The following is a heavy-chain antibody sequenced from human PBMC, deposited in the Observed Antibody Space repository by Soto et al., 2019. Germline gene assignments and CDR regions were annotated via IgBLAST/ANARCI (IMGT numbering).Heavy chain of an antibody. CDR2: INRYGSST. J-gene: IGHJ3*02. CDR3: ARGGDSSYYDSSGYPAAFDI. V-gene: IGHV3-74*01. D-gene: IGHD3-22*01. Sequence: EVQLAESGGGLVQPGGSQRLSCEGSGCTFSSYWMHWVRQAPGKGLVWVSRINRYGSSTSYADSVKGRFTISRDNAKNRLYLQMNSLRAEDTAVYYCARGGDSSYYDSSGYPAAFDIWGQGTMVTVSS. CDR1: GCTFSSYW.